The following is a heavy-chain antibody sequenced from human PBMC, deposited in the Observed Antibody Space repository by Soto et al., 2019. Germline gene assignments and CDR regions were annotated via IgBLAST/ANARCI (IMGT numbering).Heavy chain of an antibody. J-gene: IGHJ4*02. Sequence: EVQLVESGGGLVQPGGSLRLSCAASGFTVSSDYMTWVRQAPGKGLEWVSIIYSGVNTSYADSVKGRFTISRDNAKNTLYLQMNRLRAEDTAVYFCARGRLLISDWGQGALVTVSS. CDR1: GFTVSSDY. D-gene: IGHD1-26*01. V-gene: IGHV3-66*01. CDR3: ARGRLLISD. CDR2: IYSGVNT.